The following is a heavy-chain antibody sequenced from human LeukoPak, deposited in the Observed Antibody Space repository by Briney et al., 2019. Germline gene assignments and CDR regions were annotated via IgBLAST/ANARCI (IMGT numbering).Heavy chain of an antibody. CDR1: GYTFTSYY. CDR3: ARGKYCSGGSCYGPKWNYFDY. D-gene: IGHD2-15*01. J-gene: IGHJ4*02. CDR2: INPSGGST. Sequence: GASVKVSCKASGYTFTSYYMHWVRQAPGQGLEWMGIINPSGGSTSYAQKFQGRVTMTRDTSTSTVYMELSSLRSDDTAVYYCARGKYCSGGSCYGPKWNYFDYWGQGNLVTVSS. V-gene: IGHV1-46*01.